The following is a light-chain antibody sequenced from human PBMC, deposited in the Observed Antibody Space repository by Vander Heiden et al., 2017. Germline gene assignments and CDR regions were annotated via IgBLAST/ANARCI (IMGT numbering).Light chain of an antibody. Sequence: QSVLTQPPSASGPPGQTVTISCSGSSSNIGSHDVNWYQHPPGTAPNLLYYKNNQRPSRVPGRFSGSKSGTSASLAISVHQSEDEADYYCAAWDDSLNGLFGGGTKLTVL. CDR3: AAWDDSLNGL. V-gene: IGLV1-44*01. CDR2: KNN. J-gene: IGLJ2*01. CDR1: SSNIGSHD.